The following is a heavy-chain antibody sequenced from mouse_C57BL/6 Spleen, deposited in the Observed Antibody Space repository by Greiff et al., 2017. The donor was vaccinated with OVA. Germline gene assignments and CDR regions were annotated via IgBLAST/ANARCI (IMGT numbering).Heavy chain of an antibody. CDR2: ISDGGSYT. CDR3: ARDGDYYGSRDYAMDY. V-gene: IGHV5-4*01. Sequence: EVKLQESGGGLVKPGGSLKLSCAASGFTFSSYAMSWVRQTPEKRLEWVATISDGGSYTYYPDNVKGRFTISRDNAKNNLYLQMSHLKSEDTAMYYCARDGDYYGSRDYAMDYWGQGTSVTVSS. D-gene: IGHD1-1*01. J-gene: IGHJ4*01. CDR1: GFTFSSYA.